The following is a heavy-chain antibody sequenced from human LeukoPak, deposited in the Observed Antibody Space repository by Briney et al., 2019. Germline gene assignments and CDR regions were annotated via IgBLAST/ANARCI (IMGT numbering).Heavy chain of an antibody. V-gene: IGHV4-34*01. J-gene: IGHJ5*02. CDR2: INHSGST. CDR1: GGSFRGYY. Sequence: PSETLSLTCAVYGGSFRGYYWTWIRQPPGKGLEWIGEINHSGSTNYNASLKSRVTISVDPSKTHFSLKLSSVTAADTAVYYCARGSPRYGRERKWFDPWGQGTQVTVSS. D-gene: IGHD1-1*01. CDR3: ARGSPRYGRERKWFDP.